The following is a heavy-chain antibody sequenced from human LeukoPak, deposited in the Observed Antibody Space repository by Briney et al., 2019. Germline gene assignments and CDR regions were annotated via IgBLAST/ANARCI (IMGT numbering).Heavy chain of an antibody. CDR3: ATGENSWGLIPKYYFDY. CDR1: GYSISSGYY. CDR2: IYHSGST. J-gene: IGHJ4*02. V-gene: IGHV4-38-2*02. D-gene: IGHD7-27*01. Sequence: SETLSLTRTVSGYSISSGYYWGWIRQPPGKGLEWIGSIYHSGSTYYNPSLKSRVTISVDTSKNQFSLKLSSVTAADTAVYYCATGENSWGLIPKYYFDYWGQGTLVTVSS.